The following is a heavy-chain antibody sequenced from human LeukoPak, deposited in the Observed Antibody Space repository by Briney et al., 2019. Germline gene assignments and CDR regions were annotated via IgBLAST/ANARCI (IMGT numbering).Heavy chain of an antibody. CDR3: ARGRITTDY. CDR2: IKQDGSEK. J-gene: IGHJ4*02. D-gene: IGHD4-11*01. CDR1: GFTFSSHW. Sequence: PGGSLRLSCAASGFTFSSHWMSWVRQAPGKGLEWVANIKQDGSEKYYVDSVKGRFTISRDNAKNSLYLQMNSLRAEDTAVYYCARGRITTDYWGQGTLVTVSS. V-gene: IGHV3-7*01.